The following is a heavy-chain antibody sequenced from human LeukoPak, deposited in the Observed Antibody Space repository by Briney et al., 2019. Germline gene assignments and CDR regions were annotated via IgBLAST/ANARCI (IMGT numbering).Heavy chain of an antibody. V-gene: IGHV1-69*13. D-gene: IGHD1-26*01. CDR1: GGTFSSYA. J-gene: IGHJ3*02. Sequence: GASVKVSCTASGGTFSSYAISWVRQAPGQGLEWMGGIIPIFGTANYAQKFQGRVTITADESTSTAYMELSSLRSEDTAVYYCARGGSPDAFDIWGQGTMVTVSS. CDR2: IIPIFGTA. CDR3: ARGGSPDAFDI.